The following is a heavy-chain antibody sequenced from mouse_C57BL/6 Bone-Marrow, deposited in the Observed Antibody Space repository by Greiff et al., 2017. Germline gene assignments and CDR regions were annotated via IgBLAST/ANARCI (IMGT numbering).Heavy chain of an antibody. D-gene: IGHD1-1*01. J-gene: IGHJ2*01. Sequence: QVQLQQSGAELARPGASVKLSCKASGYTFTSYGISWVKQRTGQGLEWIGAIYPRSGNTYYNEKFKGKATLTADKSSSTAYMELRSLTSEDSAVYFCARRTTVVPLDYWGQGTTLTVSS. CDR2: IYPRSGNT. V-gene: IGHV1-81*01. CDR3: ARRTTVVPLDY. CDR1: GYTFTSYG.